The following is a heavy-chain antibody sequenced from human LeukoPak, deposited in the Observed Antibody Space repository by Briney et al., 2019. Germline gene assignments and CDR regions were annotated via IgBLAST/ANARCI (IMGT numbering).Heavy chain of an antibody. CDR3: ARDSSGFYYTSGLIEN. CDR2: ISVDSNYL. J-gene: IGHJ4*02. D-gene: IGHD3-22*01. CDR1: GFTFNTYS. V-gene: IGHV3-21*01. Sequence: AGGSLRLSCAASGFTFNTYSMNWVGQAPGKGLEWVSSISVDSNYLYYVDSLRRRFTVSRDNTKNSLYLQMSSLRVEDTAFYYCARDSSGFYYTSGLIENWGQGALVTVSS.